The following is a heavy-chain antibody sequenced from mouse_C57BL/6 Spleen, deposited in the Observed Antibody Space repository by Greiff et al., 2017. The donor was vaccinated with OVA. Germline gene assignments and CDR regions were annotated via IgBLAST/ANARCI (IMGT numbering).Heavy chain of an antibody. CDR2: IDPSDSYT. CDR1: GYTFTSYW. CDR3: ARYYDGYLLDY. D-gene: IGHD2-3*01. J-gene: IGHJ2*01. Sequence: QVQLQQPGAELVMPGASVKLSCKASGYTFTSYWMHWVKQRPGQGLVWIGEIDPSDSYTNYNQKFKGKSTLTVDKSASTAYMQLSNLTSEDAAVYYCARYYDGYLLDYWGQGTTLTVSS. V-gene: IGHV1-69*01.